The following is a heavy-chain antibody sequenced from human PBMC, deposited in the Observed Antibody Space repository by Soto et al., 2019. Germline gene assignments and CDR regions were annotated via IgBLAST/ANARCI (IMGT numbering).Heavy chain of an antibody. CDR2: VYHSGTT. CDR3: ARVLQYCSGNSCYFDI. V-gene: IGHV4-4*02. Sequence: QVQLQESGPGLVKPSGTLSLTCAVSGGSISSNNWWNWVRQSPGKGLEWIGEVYHSGTTNYNPSLKRRVTISVDTAKNQFFLKLNSVTAADTAVYYCARVLQYCSGNSCYFDIWGQGTMVTVSS. D-gene: IGHD2-2*01. J-gene: IGHJ3*02. CDR1: GGSISSNNW.